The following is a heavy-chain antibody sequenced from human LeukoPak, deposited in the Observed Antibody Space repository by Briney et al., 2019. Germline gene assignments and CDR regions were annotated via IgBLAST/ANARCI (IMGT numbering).Heavy chain of an antibody. J-gene: IGHJ4*02. Sequence: GGSLRLSCAASGFTFSSYEMNWVRQAPGKGLEWISYISASGTLTHYADSVRGRFTISRDNAKNSLYLQMNSLRAEDTAVYYCARDYQYYGSGSYTLWGQGTLVTVSS. V-gene: IGHV3-48*03. CDR3: ARDYQYYGSGSYTL. D-gene: IGHD3-10*01. CDR2: ISASGTLT. CDR1: GFTFSSYE.